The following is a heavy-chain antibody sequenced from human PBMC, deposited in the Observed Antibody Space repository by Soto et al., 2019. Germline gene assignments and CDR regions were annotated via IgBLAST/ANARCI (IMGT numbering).Heavy chain of an antibody. Sequence: GGSLRLSCAASGFTFINYAMTWVRQAPGEGLEWVSTISGNGASTHYADSVKGRFSISRDNSKNTLYLQMNSLRADDTAVYYCAKDYGSSRYFFDYWGQGALVTVSS. D-gene: IGHD6-19*01. CDR2: ISGNGAST. J-gene: IGHJ4*02. CDR3: AKDYGSSRYFFDY. CDR1: GFTFINYA. V-gene: IGHV3-23*01.